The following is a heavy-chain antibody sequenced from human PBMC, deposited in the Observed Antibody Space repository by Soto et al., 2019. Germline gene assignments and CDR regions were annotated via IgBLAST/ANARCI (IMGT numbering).Heavy chain of an antibody. CDR1: GYSFTSYW. CDR2: IYPGDSDT. Sequence: PGESLKISCKGSGYSFTSYWIGWVRQMPGKGLEWMGIIYPGDSDTRYSPSFQGQVTISADKSISTAYLQWSSLKASDTAMYYCARRGTGYYYDSSGYYSDAFDIWGQGTMVT. J-gene: IGHJ3*02. CDR3: ARRGTGYYYDSSGYYSDAFDI. V-gene: IGHV5-51*01. D-gene: IGHD3-22*01.